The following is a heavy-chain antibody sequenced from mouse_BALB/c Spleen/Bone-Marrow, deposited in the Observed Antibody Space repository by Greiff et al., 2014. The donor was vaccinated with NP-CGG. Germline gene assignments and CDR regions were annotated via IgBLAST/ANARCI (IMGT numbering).Heavy chain of an antibody. CDR1: GFNIKDTY. CDR3: ARWGKLGRGYFDV. V-gene: IGHV14-3*02. Sequence: VQLQQFGAELVKPGASVKLSCTASGFNIKDTYMHWVKQRPEQGLEWIGRIDPANGNTKYDPKFQGKATITADTSSNTAYLQLSSLTSEDTAVYYCARWGKLGRGYFDVWGAGTTVTVSS. CDR2: IDPANGNT. D-gene: IGHD4-1*01. J-gene: IGHJ1*01.